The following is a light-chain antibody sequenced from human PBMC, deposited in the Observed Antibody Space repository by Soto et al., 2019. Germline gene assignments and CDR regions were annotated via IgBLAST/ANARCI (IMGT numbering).Light chain of an antibody. Sequence: EIVLTQSPGTLSLSPGERATVSCRASQSVTSSYLAWYQQKPGQAPRLLIYGASSRATGIPDRFSGSGSGTDFTLTISRLAREDFAVYYCQHYGSSPTWTFGQGTKVEIK. CDR3: QHYGSSPTWT. CDR1: QSVTSSY. CDR2: GAS. V-gene: IGKV3-20*01. J-gene: IGKJ1*01.